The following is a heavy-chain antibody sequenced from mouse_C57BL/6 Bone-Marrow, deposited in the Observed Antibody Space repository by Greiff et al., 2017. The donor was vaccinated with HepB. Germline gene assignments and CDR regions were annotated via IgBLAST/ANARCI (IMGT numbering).Heavy chain of an antibody. J-gene: IGHJ1*03. D-gene: IGHD1-1*01. CDR1: GYTFTDYY. Sequence: EVQLQQSGPVLVKPGASVKMSCKASGYTFTDYYMNWVKQSHGKSLEWIGVINPYNGGTSYNQKFKGKATLTVDKSSSTAYMELNSLTSEDSAVYYGARVIYYYDSIHWYFEVWGTGTTVTVSS. V-gene: IGHV1-19*01. CDR2: INPYNGGT. CDR3: ARVIYYYDSIHWYFEV.